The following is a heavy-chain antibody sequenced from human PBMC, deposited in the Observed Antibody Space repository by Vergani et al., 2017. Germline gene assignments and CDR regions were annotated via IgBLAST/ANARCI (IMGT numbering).Heavy chain of an antibody. V-gene: IGHV3-23*01. Sequence: VQLMETGGGVVQPGGSLRLSCAASGFTFSSYAMSWVRQAPGTGLEWFSAICCSGGSTYYADSVKGLFTISRDNSNNTLYLQMNSLRAEDTAVYYCAKIPCIAAGHSYYYYMVVWGKGTTVIVSS. CDR2: ICCSGGST. J-gene: IGHJ6*03. CDR1: GFTFSSYA. CDR3: AKIPCIAAGHSYYYYMVV. D-gene: IGHD6-13*01.